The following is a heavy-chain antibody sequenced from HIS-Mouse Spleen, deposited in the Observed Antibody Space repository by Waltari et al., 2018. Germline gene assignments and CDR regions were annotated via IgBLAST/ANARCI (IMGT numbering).Heavy chain of an antibody. Sequence: QVQLQESGPGLVKPSQTLSLTCTVSGGSISSGGYYWSWIRQPPGKGLEWIGYITYSGCTYYNPSLKSRVTLSVDTSKNQFSLMLSAVTAADTAVYYCARSPYYELWSRYSDNWFDPWGQVTLVTVSS. V-gene: IGHV4-31*03. J-gene: IGHJ5*02. CDR1: GGSISSGGYY. CDR2: ITYSGCT. CDR3: ARSPYYELWSRYSDNWFDP. D-gene: IGHD3-3*01.